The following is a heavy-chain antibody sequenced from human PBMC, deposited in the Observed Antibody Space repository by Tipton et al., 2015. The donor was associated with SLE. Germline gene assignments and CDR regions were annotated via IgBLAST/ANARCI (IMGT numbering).Heavy chain of an antibody. J-gene: IGHJ4*02. CDR2: ISSSSSYI. D-gene: IGHD2-21*01. CDR1: GFTFSSYS. Sequence: SLRLSCAASGFTFSSYSMNWVRQAPGKGLEWVSSISSSSSYIYYADSVKGRFTISRDNAKNSLYLQMNSLRAEDTAVYYCARDPAMGGGARGYWGQGTLVTVSS. V-gene: IGHV3-21*01. CDR3: ARDPAMGGGARGY.